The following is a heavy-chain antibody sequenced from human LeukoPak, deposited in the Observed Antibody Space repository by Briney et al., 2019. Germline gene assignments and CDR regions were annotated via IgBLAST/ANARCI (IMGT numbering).Heavy chain of an antibody. V-gene: IGHV1-69*13. Sequence: GASVKVSCKASGGTFSSYAITWVRQAPGQGLEWMGGIIPIFVTANYAQKFQGRVMITADESTSTAYMELSSLRSEDTAVYYCASSARGGSYYYPLDPWGQGTLVTVSS. D-gene: IGHD1-26*01. CDR3: ASSARGGSYYYPLDP. CDR2: IIPIFVTA. CDR1: GGTFSSYA. J-gene: IGHJ5*02.